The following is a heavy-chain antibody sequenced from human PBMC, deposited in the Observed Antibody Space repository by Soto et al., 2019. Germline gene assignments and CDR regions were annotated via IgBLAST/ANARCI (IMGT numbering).Heavy chain of an antibody. CDR3: ARDPAPPDY. Sequence: QAQLVQSGAEVKKPGASVKVSCKASGYTFASYAINWLRQTPGQGLEWMGWISAYNGNTNYARKLQGRVTMTTDTSTSTAYMELRSLRSDDTAVYYCARDPAPPDYWCQGTRVTFSS. CDR1: GYTFASYA. V-gene: IGHV1-18*01. J-gene: IGHJ4*02. CDR2: ISAYNGNT.